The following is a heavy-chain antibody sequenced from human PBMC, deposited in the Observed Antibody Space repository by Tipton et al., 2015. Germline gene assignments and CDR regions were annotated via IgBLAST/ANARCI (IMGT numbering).Heavy chain of an antibody. Sequence: TLSLTCTVSSDSISKYYWSWIRQPPGKELEWIGYIQYSGSTNYNPSLKSRVTISVDTSKTQFSLKMRSVTATDTAVYYCASGYGDYVNGMDVWGQGTTVTVSS. CDR2: IQYSGST. V-gene: IGHV4-59*01. CDR3: ASGYGDYVNGMDV. CDR1: SDSISKYY. D-gene: IGHD4-17*01. J-gene: IGHJ6*02.